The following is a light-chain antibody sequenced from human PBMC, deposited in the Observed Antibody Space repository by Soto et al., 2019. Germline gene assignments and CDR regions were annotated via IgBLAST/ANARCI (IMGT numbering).Light chain of an antibody. J-gene: IGLJ2*01. Sequence: QSVLTQPASVSGSPGQSITISCTGTISDVGGFNFVSWYQLHPGKAPKLMIYEVSNRPSGVSNRFSGSKSGNTASLTISGLQAEDEADYYCSSYTSSNTLVFGGGTKLTVL. V-gene: IGLV2-14*01. CDR2: EVS. CDR3: SSYTSSNTLV. CDR1: ISDVGGFNF.